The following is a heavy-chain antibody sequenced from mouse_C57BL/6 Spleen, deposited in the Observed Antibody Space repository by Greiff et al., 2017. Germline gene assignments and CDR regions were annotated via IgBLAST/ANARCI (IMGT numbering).Heavy chain of an antibody. D-gene: IGHD2-12*01. CDR3: TRESPSYYSLMDY. Sequence: EVQLVESGEGLVKPGGSLTLSCAASGFTFSSYAMSWVRQTPEKRLEWVAYISSGGDYIYYADTVKGRFTISRDNARNTLYLQMSSLKSEDTAMYYCTRESPSYYSLMDYWGQGTSVTVSS. J-gene: IGHJ4*01. CDR1: GFTFSSYA. V-gene: IGHV5-9-1*02. CDR2: ISSGGDYI.